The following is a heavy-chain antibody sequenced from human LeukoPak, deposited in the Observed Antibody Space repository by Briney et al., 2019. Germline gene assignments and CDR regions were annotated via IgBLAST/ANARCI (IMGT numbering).Heavy chain of an antibody. D-gene: IGHD3-10*01. CDR3: AKGWVPKYGMDV. V-gene: IGHV3-30*02. J-gene: IGHJ6*02. Sequence: PGGSLRLSCAASGFTFSSYGMHWVRQAPGKGLEWVAFIRYDGSNKYYADSVKGRFTISRDNSKNTLYLQMNSLRAEDTALYYCAKGWVPKYGMDVWGQGTTVTVSS. CDR2: IRYDGSNK. CDR1: GFTFSSYG.